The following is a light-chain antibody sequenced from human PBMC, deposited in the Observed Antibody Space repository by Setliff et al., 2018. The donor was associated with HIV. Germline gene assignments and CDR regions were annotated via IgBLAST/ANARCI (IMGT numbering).Light chain of an antibody. J-gene: IGLJ1*01. CDR1: TSDIGGYNY. Sequence: QSALTQPPSASGPPGQSVTISCTGTTSDIGGYNYVSWYQQHPGKAPKLMIYEVSKRPSGVPDRFSGSKSGNTASLTVSGLQAEDEADYYCSSYAGSNNYVFGIGTKVTVL. V-gene: IGLV2-8*01. CDR2: EVS. CDR3: SSYAGSNNYV.